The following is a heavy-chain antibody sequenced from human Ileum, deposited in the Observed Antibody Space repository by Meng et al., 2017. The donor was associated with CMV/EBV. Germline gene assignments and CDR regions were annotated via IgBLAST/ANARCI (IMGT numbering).Heavy chain of an antibody. CDR3: ARGLASGWPDY. CDR2: NTHSGRA. V-gene: IGHV4-34*01. D-gene: IGHD3-10*01. Sequence: QLQLLQVGAVLLKPSATLSLTCAVFGGSFTDYYWTWFRQSPGKGLEWIGENTHSGRAYYSSSLTGRATISVDMSKYQFSLKLPSVTAADTAIYYCARGLASGWPDYWGQGTLVTVSS. CDR1: GGSFTDYY. J-gene: IGHJ4*02.